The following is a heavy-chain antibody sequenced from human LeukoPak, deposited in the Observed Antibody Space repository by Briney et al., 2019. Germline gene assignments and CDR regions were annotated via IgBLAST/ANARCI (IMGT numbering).Heavy chain of an antibody. V-gene: IGHV3-48*03. CDR3: ARDGSRGFFDH. CDR2: ISGSGRSI. CDR1: GLIFSNYE. Sequence: TGGSLRLSCEVSGLIFSNYEMNWVRQTPGKGLEWVAQISGSGRSISYADAVKGRFTISRDNANNSLYLQMNTLRAEDTAVYYCARDGSRGFFDHWGQGTLVTVSS. J-gene: IGHJ4*02. D-gene: IGHD5-12*01.